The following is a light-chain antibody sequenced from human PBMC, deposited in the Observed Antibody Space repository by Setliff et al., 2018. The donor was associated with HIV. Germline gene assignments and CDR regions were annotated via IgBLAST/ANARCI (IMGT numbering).Light chain of an antibody. CDR3: LSYDGSLTAWV. CDR2: RNT. CDR1: STSIGAGYS. V-gene: IGLV1-40*03. J-gene: IGLJ3*02. Sequence: QSALTQPPSVSGAPGQRVTISCTGGSTSIGAGYSVHWYQQIAGAAPKLLIFRNTRRPSGVPDRFSGSQSGASASPAITGLQPEDDADYYCLSYDGSLTAWVFGGGTK.